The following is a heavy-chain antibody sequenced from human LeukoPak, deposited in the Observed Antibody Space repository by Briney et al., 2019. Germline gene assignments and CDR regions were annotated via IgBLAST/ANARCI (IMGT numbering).Heavy chain of an antibody. J-gene: IGHJ3*02. V-gene: IGHV3-66*01. CDR1: GFTVSSNY. Sequence: GGSLRLSCAASGFTVSSNYMSWVRQAPGKGLEWGSVIYSGGSTYYADSVKGRFTISRDNSKDTLYLQMNSLRAEDTAVYYCARDSFRTFDIWGQGTMVTVSS. D-gene: IGHD1-14*01. CDR2: IYSGGST. CDR3: ARDSFRTFDI.